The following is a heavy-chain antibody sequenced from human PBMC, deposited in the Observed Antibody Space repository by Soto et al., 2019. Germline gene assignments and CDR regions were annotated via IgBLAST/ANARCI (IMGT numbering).Heavy chain of an antibody. CDR3: ARQGKDSSSVYWFDP. J-gene: IGHJ5*02. V-gene: IGHV5-10-1*01. Sequence: PGESLKISCKGSGYSFTSYWISWVRQMPGKGLEWMGRIDPSDSYTNYSPSFQGHVTISADKSISTAYLQWSSLKASDTAMYYCARQGKDSSSVYWFDPWGQGTLVTVSS. D-gene: IGHD6-6*01. CDR2: IDPSDSYT. CDR1: GYSFTSYW.